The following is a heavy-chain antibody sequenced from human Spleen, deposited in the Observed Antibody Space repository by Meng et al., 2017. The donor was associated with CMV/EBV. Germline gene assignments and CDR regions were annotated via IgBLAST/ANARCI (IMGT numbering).Heavy chain of an antibody. CDR2: ISGGGGST. Sequence: GESLKISCTASGFTFRSYGISWVRRAPGKGLEWVSGISGGGGSTFYADSVTGRFTISRDNAKNSLYLQMNSLRAEDTAVYYCARDKGAFDIWGQGTMVTVSS. CDR1: GFTFRSYG. CDR3: ARDKGAFDI. J-gene: IGHJ3*02. V-gene: IGHV3-23*01.